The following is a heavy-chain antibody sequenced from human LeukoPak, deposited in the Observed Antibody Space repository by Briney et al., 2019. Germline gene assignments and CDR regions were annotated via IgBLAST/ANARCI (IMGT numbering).Heavy chain of an antibody. CDR3: ARDSGTTGEVKFDP. CDR2: ISWNSGSI. Sequence: GGSLRLSCAASGFTFDDYAMHWVRQTPGKGLEWVSGISWNSGSIGYADSVKGRFTISRDNAKNSLYLQMNSLRAEDTAVYYCARDSGTTGEVKFDPWGQGTLVTVSS. D-gene: IGHD4-17*01. J-gene: IGHJ5*02. CDR1: GFTFDDYA. V-gene: IGHV3-9*01.